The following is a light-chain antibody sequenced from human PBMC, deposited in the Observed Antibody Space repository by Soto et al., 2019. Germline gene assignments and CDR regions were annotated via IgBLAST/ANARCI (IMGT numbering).Light chain of an antibody. J-gene: IGKJ1*01. V-gene: IGKV3-20*01. CDR2: DTS. CDR1: QSVSSSY. CDR3: QQYGSSPK. Sequence: EIVSTQSPGSLSLSRRERAALCSRASQSVSSSYLAWYQQKPGQAPRLRIYDTSNRATGIPARFSGSGSRTDFTLTISSLDPEDFAVYYCQQYGSSPKFGQGTKVDI.